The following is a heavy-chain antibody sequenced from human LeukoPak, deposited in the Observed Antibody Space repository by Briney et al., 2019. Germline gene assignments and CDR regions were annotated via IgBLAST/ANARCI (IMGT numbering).Heavy chain of an antibody. V-gene: IGHV3-74*01. CDR3: ARARYSSSSGADY. J-gene: IGHJ4*02. Sequence: PEGSLRLSCAASGFTFSSYWMHWVRQAPGKGLVWVSRINSDGSSTSYADSVKGRFTISRDNAKNTLYLQMNSLRAEDTAVYYCARARYSSSSGADYWGQGTLVTVSS. CDR1: GFTFSSYW. D-gene: IGHD6-6*01. CDR2: INSDGSST.